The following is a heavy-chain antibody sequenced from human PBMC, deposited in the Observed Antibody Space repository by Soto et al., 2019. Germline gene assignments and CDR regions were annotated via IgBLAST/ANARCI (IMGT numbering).Heavy chain of an antibody. D-gene: IGHD6-13*01. CDR3: AREDRGDSLYYYYYYGMDV. CDR1: GFTFSSYW. Sequence: GGSLRLSCAASGFTFSSYWMSWVRQAPGKGLEWVANIKQDGSEKYYVDSVKGRFTISRDNAKNSLYLQMSSLRAEDTAVYYCAREDRGDSLYYYYYYGMDVWGQGTTVTVSS. J-gene: IGHJ6*02. CDR2: IKQDGSEK. V-gene: IGHV3-7*01.